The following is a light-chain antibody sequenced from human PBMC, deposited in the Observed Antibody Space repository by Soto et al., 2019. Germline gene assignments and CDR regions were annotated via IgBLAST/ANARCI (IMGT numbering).Light chain of an antibody. CDR2: TAA. CDR3: QQSYSTPYT. CDR1: QRITTY. V-gene: IGKV1-39*01. Sequence: IHMTQSPSSLSASVGDRVTITCRASQRITTYLNWYQQKPGKAPKLLISTAATLQGGVPSRFSGSGSGTDITLTITTLQPEDFATYFCQQSYSTPYTFGQGTKLEIK. J-gene: IGKJ2*01.